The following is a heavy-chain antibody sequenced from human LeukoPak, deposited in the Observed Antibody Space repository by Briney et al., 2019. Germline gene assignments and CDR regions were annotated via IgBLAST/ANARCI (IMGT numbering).Heavy chain of an antibody. CDR2: IYHSGSA. CDR3: ARDPRWLTPDCTSTSCYENYSDP. V-gene: IGHV4-38-2*02. CDR1: GYSISSGYQ. Sequence: SETLSLTCGVSGYSISSGYQWAWIRQSPGKGLEWIGSIYHSGSAHYNPSLKSRVTISVETSKNQFSLNMYSVTAADTAVYYCARDPRWLTPDCTSTSCYENYSDPWGKGTTVTVSS. D-gene: IGHD2-2*01. J-gene: IGHJ6*04.